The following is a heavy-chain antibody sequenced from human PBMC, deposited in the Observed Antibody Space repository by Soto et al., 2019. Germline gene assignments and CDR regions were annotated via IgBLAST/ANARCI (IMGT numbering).Heavy chain of an antibody. J-gene: IGHJ5*02. Sequence: SVKVSCKASGYTFTSYGISWVRQAPGQGLEWMGGIIPNFGKANYAQKFQGRVTTTADESTSTAYMELSSLRSEDTAVYYCARAKGSGWYFPWFDPWGQGTLVTVSS. CDR1: GYTFTSYG. V-gene: IGHV1-69*13. CDR2: IIPNFGKA. D-gene: IGHD6-19*01. CDR3: ARAKGSGWYFPWFDP.